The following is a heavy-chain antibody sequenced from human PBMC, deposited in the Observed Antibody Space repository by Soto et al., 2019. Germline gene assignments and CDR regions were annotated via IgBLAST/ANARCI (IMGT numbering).Heavy chain of an antibody. Sequence: SVKVSCKASGGPFSSYAISWVRKAPGQGLEWMGGIIPIFGTANYAQKFQGRVTITADESTSTAYMELSSLRSEDTAVYYCARDMVRGVQPPSGLDYWGQGTLVTVSS. J-gene: IGHJ4*02. CDR2: IIPIFGTA. V-gene: IGHV1-69*13. D-gene: IGHD3-10*01. CDR1: GGPFSSYA. CDR3: ARDMVRGVQPPSGLDY.